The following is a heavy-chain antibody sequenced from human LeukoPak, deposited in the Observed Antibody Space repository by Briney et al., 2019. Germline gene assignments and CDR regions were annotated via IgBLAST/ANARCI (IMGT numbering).Heavy chain of an antibody. D-gene: IGHD3-10*01. Sequence: SGGSLRLPCAASGFTFSSYSMNWVRQAPGKGLEWVSSISSSGSYIYYADSVKGRFTISRDNAKNSLYLQMNSLRAEDTAVYYCASGGSGSYYDYWGQGTLVTVSS. CDR1: GFTFSSYS. CDR3: ASGGSGSYYDY. V-gene: IGHV3-21*01. J-gene: IGHJ4*02. CDR2: ISSSGSYI.